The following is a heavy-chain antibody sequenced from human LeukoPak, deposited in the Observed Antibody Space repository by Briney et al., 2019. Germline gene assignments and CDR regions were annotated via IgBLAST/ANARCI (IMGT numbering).Heavy chain of an antibody. J-gene: IGHJ4*02. V-gene: IGHV1-2*06. CDR1: GYTFTGYY. Sequence: ASVTVSCKASGYTFTGYYMHWVRQAPGQGLEWTGRINPNNGATTYAQNFQGRVTMTRDTSISTAYMELSSLSSDDTAVYYCARGRNYDGGGFDYWGQGTLVTVSS. CDR3: ARGRNYDGGGFDY. D-gene: IGHD3-16*01. CDR2: INPNNGAT.